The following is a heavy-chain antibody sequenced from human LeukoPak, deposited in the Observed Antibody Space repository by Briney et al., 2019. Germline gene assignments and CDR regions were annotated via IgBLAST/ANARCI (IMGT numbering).Heavy chain of an antibody. Sequence: GGSLRLSCAASGFLFSSFEVNWVRQAPGKGLEWASYISSSGITIYYADSVKGRFTISRDNAKNSLYLQMNSLRAEDTAVYYCAREMGGYPFDYWGQGTLVTVSS. CDR2: ISSSGITI. CDR1: GFLFSSFE. V-gene: IGHV3-48*03. J-gene: IGHJ4*02. D-gene: IGHD5-12*01. CDR3: AREMGGYPFDY.